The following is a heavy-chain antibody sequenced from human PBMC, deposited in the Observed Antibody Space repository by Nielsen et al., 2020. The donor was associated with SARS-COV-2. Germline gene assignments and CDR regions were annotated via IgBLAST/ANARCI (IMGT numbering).Heavy chain of an antibody. CDR2: IWYDGSNK. Sequence: GESLKISCAASGFTFSSYGMHWVRQAPGKGLEWVAVIWYDGSNKYYADSVKGRFTISRDNSKNTLYLQMNSLRAEDTAVYYCARDMGEYPTVTHYFDYWGQGTLVTVSS. CDR3: ARDMGEYPTVTHYFDY. D-gene: IGHD4-17*01. CDR1: GFTFSSYG. J-gene: IGHJ4*02. V-gene: IGHV3-33*01.